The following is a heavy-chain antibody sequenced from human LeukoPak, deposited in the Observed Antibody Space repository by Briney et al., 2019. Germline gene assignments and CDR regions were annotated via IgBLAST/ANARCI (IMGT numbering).Heavy chain of an antibody. Sequence: ASVKVSCKASGYTFTSYDINWERQATGRGLEWMGWMNPNSGNTGYARKFQGRVTITRNTSISTAYMELSSLRSEDTAVYYCARATPEGIAAAGADYWGQGTLVTVSS. CDR1: GYTFTSYD. V-gene: IGHV1-8*03. CDR3: ARATPEGIAAAGADY. D-gene: IGHD6-13*01. CDR2: MNPNSGNT. J-gene: IGHJ4*02.